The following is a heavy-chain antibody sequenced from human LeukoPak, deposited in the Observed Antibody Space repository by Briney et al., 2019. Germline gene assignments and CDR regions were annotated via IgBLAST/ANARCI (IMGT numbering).Heavy chain of an antibody. CDR2: ISGSGGST. J-gene: IGHJ6*03. CDR1: GFTFSTSA. V-gene: IGHV3-23*01. D-gene: IGHD6-13*01. Sequence: GVSLRLTCAASGFTFSTSAMSWLRQAPGKGLEWVSGISGSGGSTYYADSVKGRFTISRDNSKNTLYLQMNSLRAEDTAVYYCSSMDVWGKGTMVTVSS. CDR3: SSMDV.